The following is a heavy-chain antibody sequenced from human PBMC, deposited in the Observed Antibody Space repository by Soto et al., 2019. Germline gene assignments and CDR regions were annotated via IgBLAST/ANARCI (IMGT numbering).Heavy chain of an antibody. CDR2: FDPEDGET. D-gene: IGHD6-6*01. Sequence: ASVKVSCKVSGYTLTELSMHWVRRAPGKGLEWMGGFDPEDGETIYAQKFQGRVTMTEDTSTDTAYMELSSLRSEDTAVYYCATALIAARPWVPDYWGQGTLVTVSS. J-gene: IGHJ4*02. V-gene: IGHV1-24*01. CDR1: GYTLTELS. CDR3: ATALIAARPWVPDY.